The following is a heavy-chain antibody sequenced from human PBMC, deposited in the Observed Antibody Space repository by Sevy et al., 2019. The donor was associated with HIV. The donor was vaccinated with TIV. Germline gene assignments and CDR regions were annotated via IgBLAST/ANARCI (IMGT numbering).Heavy chain of an antibody. CDR3: AGIGKVLRFVEWFPFGMDV. CDR2: IFYSGST. J-gene: IGHJ6*02. CDR1: GGSISSYS. D-gene: IGHD3-3*01. V-gene: IGHV4-59*01. Sequence: SETLSLTCTVSGGSISSYSWSWIRQPPGKGLEWIGYIFYSGSTNYNPSLKSRVTISVDTSKNQFSLKLSSVTAADTAVYYCAGIGKVLRFVEWFPFGMDVWGQGTTVTVSS.